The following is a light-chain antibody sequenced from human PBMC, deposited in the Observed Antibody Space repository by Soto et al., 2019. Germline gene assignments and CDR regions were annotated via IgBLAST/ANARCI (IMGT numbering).Light chain of an antibody. V-gene: IGLV1-40*01. Sequence: QSVLTQPPSVSGAPGQRVTISCTGSSSNIGAVFDVHWYQQVPGTAPKLLIYENTKRPSGVPDRCSGSKSGTSASLAITGLQAEDEADYYCQSYDSGLSGWLFGGGTKVTVL. CDR2: ENT. J-gene: IGLJ2*01. CDR1: SSNIGAVFD. CDR3: QSYDSGLSGWL.